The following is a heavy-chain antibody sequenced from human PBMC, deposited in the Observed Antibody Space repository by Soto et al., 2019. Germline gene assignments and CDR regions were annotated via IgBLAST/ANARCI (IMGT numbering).Heavy chain of an antibody. Sequence: SETLSLTCTVSGGSISSGGYYWSWIRQHPGKGLEWIGYIYYSGSTYYNPSLKSRVTISVDTSKNQFSLKLSSVTAADTAVYYCARDRAEGYCSGGSCYSYYYYGMDVWGQGTTVTVSS. J-gene: IGHJ6*02. CDR2: IYYSGST. CDR1: GGSISSGGYY. V-gene: IGHV4-31*03. D-gene: IGHD2-15*01. CDR3: ARDRAEGYCSGGSCYSYYYYGMDV.